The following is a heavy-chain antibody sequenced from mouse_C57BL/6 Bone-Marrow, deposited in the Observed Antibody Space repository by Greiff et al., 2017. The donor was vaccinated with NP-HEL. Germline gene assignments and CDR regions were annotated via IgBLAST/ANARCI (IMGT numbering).Heavy chain of an antibody. J-gene: IGHJ2*01. CDR2: INPGSGGT. V-gene: IGHV1-54*01. CDR1: GYAFTNYL. D-gene: IGHD1-1*01. Sequence: QVQLQQSGAELVRPGTSVKVSCKASGYAFTNYLIEWVKQRPGQGLEWIGVINPGSGGTNYNEKFKGKATLTADKSSSTAYMQLSSLTSEDSAVYFCAREGVTTVVATNYFDYWGQGTTLTVSS. CDR3: AREGVTTVVATNYFDY.